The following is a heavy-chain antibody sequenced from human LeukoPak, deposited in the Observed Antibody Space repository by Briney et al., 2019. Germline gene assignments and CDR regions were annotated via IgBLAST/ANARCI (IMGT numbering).Heavy chain of an antibody. CDR3: ARPQTPTEGYYYYYGMDV. CDR2: MNPNSGNT. V-gene: IGHV1-8*01. Sequence: ASVKVSCKASGYTFTSYDINWVRQATGQGLEWMGWMNPNSGNTGYAQKFQGRVTMTRNTSISTAYMELSRLRSDDTAVYYCARPQTPTEGYYYYYGMDVWGQGTTVTVSS. CDR1: GYTFTSYD. J-gene: IGHJ6*02.